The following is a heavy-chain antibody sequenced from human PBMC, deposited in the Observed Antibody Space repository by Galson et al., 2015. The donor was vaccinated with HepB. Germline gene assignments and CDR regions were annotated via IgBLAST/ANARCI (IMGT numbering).Heavy chain of an antibody. V-gene: IGHV3-73*01. D-gene: IGHD3-22*01. CDR3: TTPLGFYYDTGGYYPIVDY. CDR1: GFSFSGSA. CDR2: IRSKANSYAT. Sequence: SLRLSCAASGFSFSGSAIHWVRQASGKGLEWVGRIRSKANSYATSYAASVKGRFTISRDDSKNTAYLQMNSLKTEDTALYYCTTPLGFYYDTGGYYPIVDYWGQGTLVTVSS. J-gene: IGHJ4*02.